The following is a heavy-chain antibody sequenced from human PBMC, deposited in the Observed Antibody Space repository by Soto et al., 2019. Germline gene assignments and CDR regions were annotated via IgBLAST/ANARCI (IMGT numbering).Heavy chain of an antibody. J-gene: IGHJ4*02. V-gene: IGHV3-30*18. Sequence: QVQLVESGGGVVQPGRSLRLSCAASGFTFSNYGMHWVRQAPGKGLEWVAVISSHGSDKYYADSVKGRFTISRDNSKNTLYLQMDSLRAEEKAVYYCAKDHLTTTVTTVGYWGQGTLVTVSS. CDR1: GFTFSNYG. D-gene: IGHD4-17*01. CDR3: AKDHLTTTVTTVGY. CDR2: ISSHGSDK.